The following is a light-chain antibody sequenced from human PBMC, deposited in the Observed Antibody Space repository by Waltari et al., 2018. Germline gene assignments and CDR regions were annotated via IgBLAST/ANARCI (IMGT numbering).Light chain of an antibody. J-gene: IGLJ2*01. V-gene: IGLV3-21*03. CDR1: DIRDQT. CDR3: QVWDGDSDHPV. CDR2: DDT. Sequence: YELTQPPSVSVAPGKTAKISCRGHDIRDQTVHWYHQKPGQAPVLVIYDDTVRPSGIPKRFSASDTATLTIARVEAGDEAVYYCQVWDGDSDHPVFGGGTKLTVL.